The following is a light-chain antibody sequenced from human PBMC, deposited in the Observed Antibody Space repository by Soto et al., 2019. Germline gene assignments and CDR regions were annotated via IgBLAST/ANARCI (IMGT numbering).Light chain of an antibody. J-gene: IGLJ3*02. V-gene: IGLV2-11*01. CDR1: SSDVGGYNY. CDR2: DVS. Sequence: QSVLTQPRSVSGSPGQSVTISCTGTSSDVGGYNYVSWYQQHPDKAPKLMIYDVSKRPSGVPDRFSGSKSGNTASLTISGLQAEDEADYYCCSYAGSYTLLFGGGTKLTVL. CDR3: CSYAGSYTLL.